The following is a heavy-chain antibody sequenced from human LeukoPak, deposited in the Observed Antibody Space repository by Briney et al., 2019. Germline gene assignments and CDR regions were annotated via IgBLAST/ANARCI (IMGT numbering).Heavy chain of an antibody. CDR1: GFTFSSYG. J-gene: IGHJ4*02. Sequence: GGSLRLSCAASGFTFSSYGMHWVRQAPGKGLEWVAIIWSDGSNQYYVDSVKGRFTISKDTFKNTVYLQMNSLRAEDTAVYYCAKDYRSGAFDYWGQGTLVTVSS. V-gene: IGHV3-33*06. D-gene: IGHD3-10*01. CDR3: AKDYRSGAFDY. CDR2: IWSDGSNQ.